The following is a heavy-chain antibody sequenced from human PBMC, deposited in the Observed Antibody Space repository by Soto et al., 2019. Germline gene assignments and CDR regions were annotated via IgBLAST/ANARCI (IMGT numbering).Heavy chain of an antibody. J-gene: IGHJ4*02. CDR3: VRGNGYTYGPFDN. D-gene: IGHD5-18*01. CDR1: GFSFENYG. CDR2: IWFNGSER. V-gene: IGHV3-33*01. Sequence: SGGGVVQPGRSLRLSCAASGFSFENYGMHWVRQAPGKGLEWVAAIWFNGSERKYGDSVKGRFTISRDNSKNTVFLQMSSLSAEDTAVYYCVRGNGYTYGPFDNWGQGTLVTVSS.